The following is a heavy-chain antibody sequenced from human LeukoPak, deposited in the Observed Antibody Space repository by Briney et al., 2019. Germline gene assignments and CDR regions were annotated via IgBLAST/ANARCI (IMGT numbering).Heavy chain of an antibody. D-gene: IGHD3-3*01. CDR2: VYSGGST. CDR3: ARVTGNIELYYDFWSGRNWFDP. Sequence: GGSLRLSCAASGFTFTNFAMAWVRQAPGKGLEWVSVVYSGGSTYYADSVKGRFTISRDNSKNTLYLQMNSLRAEDTAVYYCARVTGNIELYYDFWSGRNWFDPWGQGTLVTVSS. J-gene: IGHJ5*02. V-gene: IGHV3-53*01. CDR1: GFTFTNFA.